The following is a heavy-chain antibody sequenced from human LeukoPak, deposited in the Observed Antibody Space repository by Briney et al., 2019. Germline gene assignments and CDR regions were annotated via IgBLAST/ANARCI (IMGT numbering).Heavy chain of an antibody. J-gene: IGHJ3*02. CDR3: ARECYDSSLDAFDI. D-gene: IGHD3-22*01. CDR2: IYYSGST. V-gene: IGHV4-59*01. Sequence: SSETLSLTCTVSGGSISSYYWSWIRQPPGKGLEWIGYIYYSGSTNYNPSLKSRVTISVDTSKNQFSLKLSSVTAADTAVYYCARECYDSSLDAFDIWGQGTMVTVSS. CDR1: GGSISSYY.